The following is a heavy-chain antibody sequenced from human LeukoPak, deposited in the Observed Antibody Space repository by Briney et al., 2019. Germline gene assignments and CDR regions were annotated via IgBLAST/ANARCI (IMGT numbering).Heavy chain of an antibody. CDR2: IKQDGSEK. CDR1: GFTFSSYG. Sequence: GRSLRLSCAASGFTFSSYGMHWVRQAPGKGLEWVANIKQDGSEKYYVDSVKGRFTISRDNAKDSLYLQMNSLRAEDTAVYYCARDRYCSSTSCYGRPLFDYWGQGTLVTVSS. CDR3: ARDRYCSSTSCYGRPLFDY. V-gene: IGHV3-7*01. D-gene: IGHD2-2*01. J-gene: IGHJ4*02.